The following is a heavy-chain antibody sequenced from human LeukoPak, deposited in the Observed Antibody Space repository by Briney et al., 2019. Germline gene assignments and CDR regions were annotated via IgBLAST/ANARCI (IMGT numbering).Heavy chain of an antibody. J-gene: IGHJ4*02. CDR1: GYTFTGYY. D-gene: IGHD3-22*01. Sequence: SVKVSCKASGYTFTGYYIHWVRQARGQGLEWMGWISGYNGNTKYVQKFQGRVTMTTDTSTSTAYMELRSLRSDDTAVYYCARDLTHRRNYDNSGYQIVPAFWGQGTLVTVSS. CDR3: ARDLTHRRNYDNSGYQIVPAF. CDR2: ISGYNGNT. V-gene: IGHV1-18*04.